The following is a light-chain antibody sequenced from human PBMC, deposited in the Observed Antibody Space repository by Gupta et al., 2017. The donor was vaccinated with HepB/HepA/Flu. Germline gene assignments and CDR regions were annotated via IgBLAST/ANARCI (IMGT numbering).Light chain of an antibody. CDR1: QSINNY. CDR2: DAF. J-gene: IGKJ2*04. Sequence: EIVLTQSPGTLPLSPGDRASLSCRASQSINNYLAWYQQKPGQAPRLLIYDAFKRATGVPDRFSGSGSGTDFTLTISSLEPEDFALYYCLQGSERPCSFGQGTRLDIK. V-gene: IGKV3-11*01. CDR3: LQGSERPCS.